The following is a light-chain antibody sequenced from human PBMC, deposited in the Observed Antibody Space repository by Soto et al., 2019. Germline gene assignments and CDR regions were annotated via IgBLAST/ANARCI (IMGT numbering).Light chain of an antibody. CDR2: EVS. CDR1: SSDVGTYNL. Sequence: QSALTQPASVSGSPGQSITISCSGTSSDVGTYNLVSWYQQHPGRAPKLMIYEVSKRPSGVSNRISGSKSGNTASLTISGLQAEDEADYYCCSYAGSGTLFGTGTKLTVL. V-gene: IGLV2-23*02. CDR3: CSYAGSGTL. J-gene: IGLJ1*01.